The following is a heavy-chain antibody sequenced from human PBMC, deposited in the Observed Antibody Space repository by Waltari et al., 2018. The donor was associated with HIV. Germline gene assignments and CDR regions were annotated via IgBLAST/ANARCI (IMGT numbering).Heavy chain of an antibody. CDR1: GGTFRSNA. CDR3: AGRERPSFGDMDV. Sequence: QVQLVQSGAEVKKPGSSVKVSCQASGGTFRSNAISWVRQAPGQGVEWMGGLIPSFGTATYIQSFQGRLTITADESTNTAYMELTRLTSEDTAVYFCAGRERPSFGDMDVWGQGTTVIVSS. V-gene: IGHV1-69*12. D-gene: IGHD1-26*01. CDR2: LIPSFGTA. J-gene: IGHJ6*02.